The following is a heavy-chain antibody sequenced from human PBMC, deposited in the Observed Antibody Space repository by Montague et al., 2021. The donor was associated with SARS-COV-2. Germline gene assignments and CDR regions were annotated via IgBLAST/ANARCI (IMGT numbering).Heavy chain of an antibody. V-gene: IGHV3-33*08. Sequence: SLRLSCAASGFTFNNYGMNWVRQAPGKGLEWVSVISYDGSNKYYADSVKGRFTISRDNSKNTLYLQMNSLRAEDTAVYYCVNDSVYGSFDFWGQGIMVTVSS. D-gene: IGHD3-10*01. CDR1: GFTFNNYG. CDR2: ISYDGSNK. CDR3: VNDSVYGSFDF. J-gene: IGHJ3*01.